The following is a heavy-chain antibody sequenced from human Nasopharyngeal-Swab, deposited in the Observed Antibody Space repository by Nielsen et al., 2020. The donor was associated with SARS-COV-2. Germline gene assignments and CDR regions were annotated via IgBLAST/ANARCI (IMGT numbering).Heavy chain of an antibody. J-gene: IGHJ3*02. D-gene: IGHD6-19*01. CDR1: GFSFSTHA. Sequence: GESLKISCAASGFSFSTHAMTWIRQAPGKGLEWVSAISGSGGSTYYADSVKGRFTISRDNSKNTLYLQMNSLRAEDTAVYYCAREWAVAGSDAAFDIWGQGTMVTVSS. CDR2: ISGSGGST. V-gene: IGHV3-23*01. CDR3: AREWAVAGSDAAFDI.